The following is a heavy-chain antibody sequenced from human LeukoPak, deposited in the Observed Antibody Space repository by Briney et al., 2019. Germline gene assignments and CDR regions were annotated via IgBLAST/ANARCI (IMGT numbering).Heavy chain of an antibody. J-gene: IGHJ6*03. D-gene: IGHD3-10*01. CDR3: ARDRFTMVRGVIITPSYYYYMDV. CDR1: GGSISSYY. CDR2: IYTSGST. Sequence: PSETLSLTCTVSGGSISSYYWSWIRQPAGKGLEWIGRIYTSGSTNYNPSLKSRVTMSVDTSKNQFSLKLSSVTAADTAVYYCARDRFTMVRGVIITPSYYYYMDVWGKGTTVTVSS. V-gene: IGHV4-4*07.